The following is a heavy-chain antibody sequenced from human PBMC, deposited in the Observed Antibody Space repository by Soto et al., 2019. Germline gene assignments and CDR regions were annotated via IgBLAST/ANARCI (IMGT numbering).Heavy chain of an antibody. CDR2: INPNSGAT. J-gene: IGHJ4*02. D-gene: IGHD1-1*01. CDR1: GHMFTSYA. Sequence: ASVKVSGKASGHMFTSYAMHWVRQAPGQGLDWMGWINPNSGATNYAQKFQGRVTMTRDTSISTGYMELSRLRSDDTAVYYCARSQGSLQQYWGQGTLVTVCS. V-gene: IGHV1-2*02. CDR3: ARSQGSLQQY.